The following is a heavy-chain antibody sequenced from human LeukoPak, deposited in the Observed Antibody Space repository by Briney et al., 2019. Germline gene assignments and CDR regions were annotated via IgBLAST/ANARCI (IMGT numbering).Heavy chain of an antibody. CDR1: GFTFSSYG. V-gene: IGHV3-33*01. CDR2: IWYDGSNK. Sequence: GRSLRLSCAASGFTFSSYGMHWVRQAPGKGLEWVAVIWYDGSNKYYADSVKGRFTISRDNSKNTLYLQMNSLRAEDTAVYYCAREGTAVAGEDYYYGMDVWGKGTTVTVSS. CDR3: AREGTAVAGEDYYYGMDV. D-gene: IGHD6-19*01. J-gene: IGHJ6*04.